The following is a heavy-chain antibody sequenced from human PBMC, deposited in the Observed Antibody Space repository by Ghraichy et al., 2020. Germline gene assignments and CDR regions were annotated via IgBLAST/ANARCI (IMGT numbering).Heavy chain of an antibody. Sequence: SETLSLTCTVSGGPISSNYWSWIRQPPGKGLEWIGYLYFSGSTNYNPSLKSRVTISTDTSKNQFSLKLSSLTAADTAVYYCAKISYYYDSNAYYFYYMDVWGKGTTVTVSS. CDR2: LYFSGST. V-gene: IGHV4-59*08. D-gene: IGHD3-22*01. J-gene: IGHJ6*03. CDR1: GGPISSNY. CDR3: AKISYYYDSNAYYFYYMDV.